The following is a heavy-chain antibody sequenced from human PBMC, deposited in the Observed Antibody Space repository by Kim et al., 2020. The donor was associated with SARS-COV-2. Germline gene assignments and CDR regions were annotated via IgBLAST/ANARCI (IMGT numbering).Heavy chain of an antibody. J-gene: IGHJ2*01. CDR2: MNPNSGNT. Sequence: ASVKVSCKASGYTFTSYDINWVRQATGQGLEWMGWMNPNSGNTGYAQKFQGRVTMTRNTSISTAYMELSSLRSEDTAVYYCARAAPLGVVVPCAMRPVVYFDLWGRGTLVTVSS. D-gene: IGHD2-2*01. CDR1: GYTFTSYD. CDR3: ARAAPLGVVVPCAMRPVVYFDL. V-gene: IGHV1-8*01.